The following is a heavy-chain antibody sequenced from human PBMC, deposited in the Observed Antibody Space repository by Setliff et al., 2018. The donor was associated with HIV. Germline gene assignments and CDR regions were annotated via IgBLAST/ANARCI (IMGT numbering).Heavy chain of an antibody. CDR3: AREGSSSWGALMDV. D-gene: IGHD6-13*01. CDR1: GFTFSSYG. V-gene: IGHV3-33*08. J-gene: IGHJ6*02. CDR2: IWYDGSNK. Sequence: LRLSCAASGFTFSSYGMHWVRQAPGKGLEWVAVIWYDGSNKYYADSVKGRFTISRDNSKNTLYLQMNSLRAEDTAVYYCAREGSSSWGALMDVWGQGTTVTVSS.